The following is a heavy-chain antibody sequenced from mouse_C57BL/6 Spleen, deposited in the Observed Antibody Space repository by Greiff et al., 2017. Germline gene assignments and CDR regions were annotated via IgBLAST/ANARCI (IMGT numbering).Heavy chain of an antibody. CDR2: IYPGSGST. Sequence: QVQLQQSGAELVKPGASVKMSCKASGYTFTSYWITWVKQRPGQGLEWIGDIYPGSGSTNYNEKFKSKATLTVATSSSTAYMQLSSLTPEDSAVYYCARRANWDPYWYFDVWGTGTTVTVSS. J-gene: IGHJ1*03. V-gene: IGHV1-55*01. CDR3: ARRANWDPYWYFDV. D-gene: IGHD4-1*01. CDR1: GYTFTSYW.